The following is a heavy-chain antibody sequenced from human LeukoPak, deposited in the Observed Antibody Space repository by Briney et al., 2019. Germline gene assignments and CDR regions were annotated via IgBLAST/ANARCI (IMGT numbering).Heavy chain of an antibody. CDR1: GYTFSGYE. CDR3: ARDGPGYSFDY. Sequence: GGSLRLSCAASGYTFSGYEMNWVRQAPGKGLEWVSYISTSGNTIYYADSLKGRFTVSRDNARNSLYLQVHSLRAEDTAIYYCARDGPGYSFDYWGQGTLVTVSS. V-gene: IGHV3-48*03. D-gene: IGHD5-18*01. CDR2: ISTSGNTI. J-gene: IGHJ4*02.